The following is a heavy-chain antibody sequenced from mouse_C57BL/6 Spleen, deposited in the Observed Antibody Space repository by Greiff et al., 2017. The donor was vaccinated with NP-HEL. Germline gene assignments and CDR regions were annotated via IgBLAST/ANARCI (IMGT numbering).Heavy chain of an antibody. CDR2: IYPRDGST. J-gene: IGHJ4*01. Sequence: QVQLQQSDAELVKPGASVKISCKVSGYTFTDHTIHWMKQRPEQGLEWIGYIYPRDGSTKYNEKFKGKATLTADKSSSTDYMQLNSLASEDYAFYFCAHAGHYAMDYWGQGTSVTVSS. CDR1: GYTFTDHT. CDR3: AHAGHYAMDY. V-gene: IGHV1-78*01.